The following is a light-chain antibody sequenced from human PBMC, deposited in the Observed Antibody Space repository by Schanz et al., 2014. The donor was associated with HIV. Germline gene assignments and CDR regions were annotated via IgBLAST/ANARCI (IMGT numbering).Light chain of an antibody. CDR3: SSYTSTSTRV. CDR2: NAY. J-gene: IGLJ3*02. Sequence: QSVLTQPPSASGPPGQRVTISCSGSSYNIGSNIVNWYQHLPRTAPKLLIYNAYLRPSGVPDRFSGSKSGNTASLTISGLQAEDEADYYCSSYTSTSTRVFGGGTKLTVL. V-gene: IGLV1-44*01. CDR1: SYNIGSNI.